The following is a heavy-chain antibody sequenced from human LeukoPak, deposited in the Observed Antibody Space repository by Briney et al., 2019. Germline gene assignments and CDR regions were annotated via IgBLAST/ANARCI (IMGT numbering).Heavy chain of an antibody. D-gene: IGHD2-2*01. CDR1: GFTFDDYG. J-gene: IGHJ6*03. CDR2: INWNGGRT. V-gene: IGHV3-20*04. Sequence: GGSLRLSCAASGFTFDDYGMSGVGQAPGKGVEGVSGINWNGGRTVYADSVKGGFTISRENAKNSLYLQMNSLRAEDTALYYCARTSDYYYYMDVWGKGTPVTVSS. CDR3: ARTSDYYYYMDV.